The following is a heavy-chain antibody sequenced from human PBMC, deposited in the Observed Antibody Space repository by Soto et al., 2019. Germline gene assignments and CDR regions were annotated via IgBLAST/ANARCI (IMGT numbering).Heavy chain of an antibody. Sequence: QVQLVESGGGVVQPGRSLRLSCAASGFTFSSYGMHWVRQAPGKGLEWVAVIWYDGSNKYYADSVKGRFTISRDNSKNPLYLQMNSLRAEDTAVYYCARQLLRNGWFDPWGQGTLVTVSS. D-gene: IGHD3-22*01. CDR3: ARQLLRNGWFDP. J-gene: IGHJ5*02. V-gene: IGHV3-33*01. CDR1: GFTFSSYG. CDR2: IWYDGSNK.